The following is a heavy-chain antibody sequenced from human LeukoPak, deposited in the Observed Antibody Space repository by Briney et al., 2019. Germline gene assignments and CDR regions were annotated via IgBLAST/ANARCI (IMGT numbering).Heavy chain of an antibody. D-gene: IGHD2-2*01. V-gene: IGHV1-69*06. CDR1: GGTFISYA. Sequence: ASVKVSCKASGGTFISYAISWVRQAPGQGREWMGGIIPIFGTANYAQKFQGRVTITADKSTSTAYMELSSLRSEDTAVYYCARANIVVVPAAKGPHYYYYGMDVWGKGTTVTVSS. J-gene: IGHJ6*04. CDR2: IIPIFGTA. CDR3: ARANIVVVPAAKGPHYYYYGMDV.